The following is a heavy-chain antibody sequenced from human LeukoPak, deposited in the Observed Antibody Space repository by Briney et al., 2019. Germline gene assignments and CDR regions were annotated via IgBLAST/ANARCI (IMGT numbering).Heavy chain of an antibody. J-gene: IGHJ4*02. CDR1: GFTFSTYA. CDR2: ISYDGSNK. Sequence: GRSLRLSCEASGFTFSTYAIHWVRQAPGKGLEWVAVISYDGSNKCYADSVKGRFTISRDNSKNTLYLQMNSLRAEDTAVYYCARDGAAAGLDYWGQGTLVTVSS. V-gene: IGHV3-30*04. D-gene: IGHD6-13*01. CDR3: ARDGAAAGLDY.